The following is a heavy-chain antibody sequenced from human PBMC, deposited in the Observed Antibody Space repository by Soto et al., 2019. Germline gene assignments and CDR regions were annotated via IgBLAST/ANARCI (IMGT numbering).Heavy chain of an antibody. D-gene: IGHD1-1*01. CDR1: GLSITNNY. J-gene: IGHJ4*02. Sequence: QVHWQESGPGLVRPSETLSLTCTVFGLSITNNYWSWIRQPPGKGLEWIGYIYYTGNTNYDPSLKSRVTMSVDTSKNQFSLNLASLTAADTAIYYCARANWYSEYWGQGTLVIVSS. CDR2: IYYTGNT. V-gene: IGHV4-59*13. CDR3: ARANWYSEY.